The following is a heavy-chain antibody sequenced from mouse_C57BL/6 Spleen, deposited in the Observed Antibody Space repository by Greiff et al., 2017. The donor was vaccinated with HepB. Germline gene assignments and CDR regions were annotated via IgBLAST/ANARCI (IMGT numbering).Heavy chain of an antibody. CDR3: ASAVTTGVFDY. CDR1: GYAFTNYL. D-gene: IGHD2-2*01. Sequence: QVQLQQSGAELVRPGTSVKVSCKASGYAFTNYLIEWVKQRPGQGLEWIGVINPGSGGTNYNEKFKGKATLTADNSSSTAYMQLSSLTSEDSAVYFCASAVTTGVFDYWGQGTTLTVSS. V-gene: IGHV1-54*01. CDR2: INPGSGGT. J-gene: IGHJ2*01.